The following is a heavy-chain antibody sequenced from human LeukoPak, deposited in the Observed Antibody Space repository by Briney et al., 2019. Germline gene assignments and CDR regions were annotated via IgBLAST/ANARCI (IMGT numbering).Heavy chain of an antibody. Sequence: TGGSLRLSCAASGFTFSSYAMSWVRQAPGQGLEWVSGISGSGGSTDYEDSVKGRLTISRDNSKNTLYLQMNSLRAEDTAVYYCAKEFLDNSGYYGGGAVDYWGQGTLVTVSS. CDR2: ISGSGGST. CDR1: GFTFSSYA. CDR3: AKEFLDNSGYYGGGAVDY. D-gene: IGHD3-22*01. V-gene: IGHV3-23*01. J-gene: IGHJ4*02.